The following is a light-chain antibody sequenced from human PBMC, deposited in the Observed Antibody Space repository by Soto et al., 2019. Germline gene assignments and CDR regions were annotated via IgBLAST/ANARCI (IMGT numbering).Light chain of an antibody. Sequence: QSALTQPASVSGSPGQSITISCTGTSSDIGSNNYVSWFQQRPGKVTTLIIYEVSNRPSGVSTHFSGSKSGNTASLTISGLLPEDEAEYYCSSYTTTTRLFGGGTKLTVL. CDR1: SSDIGSNNY. CDR3: SSYTTTTRL. CDR2: EVS. J-gene: IGLJ3*02. V-gene: IGLV2-14*01.